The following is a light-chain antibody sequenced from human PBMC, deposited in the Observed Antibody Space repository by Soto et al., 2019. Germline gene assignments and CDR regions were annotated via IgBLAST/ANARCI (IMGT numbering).Light chain of an antibody. Sequence: DIHMPLSPSSVSASVGDRVIITCRASQGIDSWLAWYQKKPGRAPKLLIYAASSLQNGVPSRFSGSESGTDFTLTISNLQPEDCAIYFCQQANSFLITFGQGTRLENK. V-gene: IGKV1-12*01. CDR2: AAS. J-gene: IGKJ5*01. CDR3: QQANSFLIT. CDR1: QGIDSW.